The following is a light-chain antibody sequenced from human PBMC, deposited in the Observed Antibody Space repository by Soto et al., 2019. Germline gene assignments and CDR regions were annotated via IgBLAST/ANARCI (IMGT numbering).Light chain of an antibody. Sequence: DIQMTQSPSSLSASVGDRVTITCRASQSISSHLNWYQLKPGKAPKLLIYTTSTLQSGVPLRFSGSGSGTDFPLTISSLQPEDFATYYCQKSYSPPLTFGGGQKVEIK. J-gene: IGKJ4*01. CDR3: QKSYSPPLT. V-gene: IGKV1-39*01. CDR1: QSISSH. CDR2: TTS.